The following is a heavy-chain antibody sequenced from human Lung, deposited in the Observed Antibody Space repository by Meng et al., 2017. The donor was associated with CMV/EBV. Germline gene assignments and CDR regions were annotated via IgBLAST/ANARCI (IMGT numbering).Heavy chain of an antibody. Sequence: GGSLRLSCAASGFTFSSYAMNWVRQAPGKGLEWVSAISGSGGSTYYADPVKGRFTISRDNSKNTLYLQMNSLRAEDTAVYYCAKAYSSSSVGTNRGFDYWGQGALVTVSS. V-gene: IGHV3-23*01. CDR1: GFTFSSYA. J-gene: IGHJ4*02. D-gene: IGHD6-6*01. CDR2: ISGSGGST. CDR3: AKAYSSSSVGTNRGFDY.